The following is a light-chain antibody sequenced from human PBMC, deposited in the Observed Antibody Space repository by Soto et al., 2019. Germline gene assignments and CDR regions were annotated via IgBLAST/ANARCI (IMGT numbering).Light chain of an antibody. CDR3: SSYTSSSTLV. CDR2: EVS. CDR1: SSDVGGYNY. J-gene: IGLJ1*01. V-gene: IGLV2-14*01. Sequence: QSALTPPASVSGSPGQSITISCTGTSSDVGGYNYVSWYQQYPGRAPKFIIYEVSHRPSGVSNRFSASKSGNTASLTISGPQAEDEADYYCSSYTSSSTLVFGTGTKVTVL.